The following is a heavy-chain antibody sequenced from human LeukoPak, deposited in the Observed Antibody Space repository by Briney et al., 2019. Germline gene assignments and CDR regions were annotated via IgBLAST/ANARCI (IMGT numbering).Heavy chain of an antibody. J-gene: IGHJ6*03. V-gene: IGHV4-34*01. CDR1: GGSFSGYY. D-gene: IGHD6-6*01. CDR3: ARPRVYSSSSGDYYYYMDV. Sequence: SEALSLTCAVYGGSFSGYYWSWIRQPPGKGLEWIGEINHSGSTNYNPSLKSRVTISVDTSKNQFSLKLSSVTAADTAVYYCARPRVYSSSSGDYYYYMDVWGKGTTVTVSS. CDR2: INHSGST.